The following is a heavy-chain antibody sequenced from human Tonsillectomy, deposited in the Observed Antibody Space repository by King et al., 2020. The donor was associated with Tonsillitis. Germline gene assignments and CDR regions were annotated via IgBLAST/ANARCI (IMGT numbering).Heavy chain of an antibody. Sequence: QLQESGPGLVKPSGTLSLTCDVSGGSFSGSNWWSWVRQPPGKGLEWIGEIYHSGSTNYNPSLKSRVTISVDKSKNQFSLKLRSLTAADTAVYYCAGADLYSYVYEIGYWGQGTLVTVSS. CDR2: IYHSGST. D-gene: IGHD5-18*01. V-gene: IGHV4-4*02. J-gene: IGHJ4*02. CDR1: GGSFSGSNW. CDR3: AGADLYSYVYEIGY.